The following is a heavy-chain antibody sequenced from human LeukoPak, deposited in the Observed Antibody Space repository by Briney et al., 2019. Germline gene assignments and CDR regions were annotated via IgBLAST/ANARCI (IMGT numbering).Heavy chain of an antibody. V-gene: IGHV3-23*01. CDR3: AKDACNSGGSFCNFDY. Sequence: PGGSLRLSCAASGFTFGTFAMSWVRLAPGKGLEWVSDISGSGDTTYYADSVKGRFTISRDNSKNTLYLHMSTLRAEDTAVYYCAKDACNSGGSFCNFDYWGQGTLVTVSS. J-gene: IGHJ4*02. CDR1: GFTFGTFA. D-gene: IGHD1-26*01. CDR2: ISGSGDTT.